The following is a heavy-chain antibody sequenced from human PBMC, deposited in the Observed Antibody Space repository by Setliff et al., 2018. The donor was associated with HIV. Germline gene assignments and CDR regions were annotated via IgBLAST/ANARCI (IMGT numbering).Heavy chain of an antibody. D-gene: IGHD6-19*01. CDR1: GDSISSNSAA. CDR2: TYYRSKWYN. CDR3: ARGSYGSVLL. Sequence: SETLSLTCAISGDSISSNSAAWNWIRQSPSRGLEWLGRTYYRSKWYNNYAVSVKSRITINPDTSKNQFSLHLNSVTPDDTAVYYCARGSYGSVLLWGQGTLVTVSS. J-gene: IGHJ4*02. V-gene: IGHV6-1*01.